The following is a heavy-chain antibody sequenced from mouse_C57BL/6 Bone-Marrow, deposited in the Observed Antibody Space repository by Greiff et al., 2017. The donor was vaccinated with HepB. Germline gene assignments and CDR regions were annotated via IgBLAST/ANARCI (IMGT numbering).Heavy chain of an antibody. J-gene: IGHJ1*03. CDR3: APIYYDYDGPWYFDV. D-gene: IGHD2-4*01. CDR2: INPNNGGT. V-gene: IGHV1-26*01. CDR1: GYTFTDYY. Sequence: VQLQQSGPELVKPGASVKISCKASGYTFTDYYMNWVKQSHGKSLEWIGDINPNNGGTSYNQKFKGKATLTVDKSSSTAYMELRSLTSEDSAVYYCAPIYYDYDGPWYFDVWGTGTTVTVSS.